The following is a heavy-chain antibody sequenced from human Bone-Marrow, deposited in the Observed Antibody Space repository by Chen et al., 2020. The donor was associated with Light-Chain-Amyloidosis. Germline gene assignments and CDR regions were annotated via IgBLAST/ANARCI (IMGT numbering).Heavy chain of an antibody. CDR1: GFSLSNYG. V-gene: IGHV3-48*04. CDR2: ISSSGSTI. D-gene: IGHD3-22*01. CDR3: ARVGSYDSSGYYFYYFDY. J-gene: IGHJ4*02. Sequence: VQLVESGGGVVQPGGSLRLSCASSGFSLSNYGIHWVRQAPGKGLEWVSYISSSGSTIYYADSVKGRFTISRDNAKNSLYLQMNSLRAEDTAVYYCARVGSYDSSGYYFYYFDYWGQGTLVTVSS.